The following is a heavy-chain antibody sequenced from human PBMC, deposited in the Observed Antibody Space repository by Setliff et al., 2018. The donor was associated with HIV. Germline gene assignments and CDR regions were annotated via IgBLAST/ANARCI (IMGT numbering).Heavy chain of an antibody. Sequence: ASVKVSCKASGYTFTGHYIHWVRQAPGQGLEWMGRINPNSAGTNYAQKFQGRVTMTRDTSISTAYMELSRLRLDDTAVYYCARDKGAGYCSGGSCPEWLYAFDIWGQGTMVTVS. V-gene: IGHV1-2*06. J-gene: IGHJ3*02. CDR1: GYTFTGHY. CDR2: INPNSAGT. CDR3: ARDKGAGYCSGGSCPEWLYAFDI. D-gene: IGHD2-15*01.